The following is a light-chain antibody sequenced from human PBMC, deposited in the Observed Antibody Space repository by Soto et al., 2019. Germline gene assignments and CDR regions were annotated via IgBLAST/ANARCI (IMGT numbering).Light chain of an antibody. Sequence: IVLTQSPGTLSLYPGERATLSCSASQSVSSSYLAWYQQKPGQAPRLLSVGASSSATGLPDRVSGSASVTACILTISRLETEDFAVYYAPPYGISHPWTFGIGTKVDVK. CDR1: QSVSSSY. J-gene: IGKJ1*01. CDR3: PPYGISHPWT. V-gene: IGKV3-20*01. CDR2: GAS.